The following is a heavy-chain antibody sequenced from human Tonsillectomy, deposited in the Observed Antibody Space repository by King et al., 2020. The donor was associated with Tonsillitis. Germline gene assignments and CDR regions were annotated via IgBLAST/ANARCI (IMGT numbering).Heavy chain of an antibody. CDR1: GFTFSNYA. Sequence: VQLVESGGGLVQAGGSLRLSCAASGFTFSNYAMSWVRQAPGKGLEWVSVISGSGGRIYYADSVKGRFTISRDNSKNTLYLQMNSLSADDTAVYYCAKLPHYSFDYWGQGTLVTVSS. V-gene: IGHV3-23*04. CDR2: ISGSGGRI. J-gene: IGHJ4*02. CDR3: AKLPHYSFDY. D-gene: IGHD2-21*01.